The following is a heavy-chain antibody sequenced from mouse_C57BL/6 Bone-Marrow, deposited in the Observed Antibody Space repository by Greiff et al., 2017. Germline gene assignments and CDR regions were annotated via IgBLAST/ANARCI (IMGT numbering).Heavy chain of an antibody. CDR1: GFNIKDDY. J-gene: IGHJ1*03. V-gene: IGHV14-4*01. D-gene: IGHD2-2*01. Sequence: VQLQQSGAELVRPGASVNLSCTASGFNIKDDYMHWVKQRPEQGLEWIGWIDPENGDTEYASKFQGKATITADTSANTAYLQLSSLTSEDPAVYYCTTVEWLRRGYFDVWGTGTTVTVSA. CDR3: TTVEWLRRGYFDV. CDR2: IDPENGDT.